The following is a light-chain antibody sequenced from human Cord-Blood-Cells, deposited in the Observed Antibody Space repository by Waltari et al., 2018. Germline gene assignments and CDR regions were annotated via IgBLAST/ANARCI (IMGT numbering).Light chain of an antibody. CDR1: QSVLYSSHNKNY. CDR3: QQYYSTPWT. V-gene: IGKV4-1*01. CDR2: WAS. J-gene: IGKJ1*01. Sequence: DIVMTQSPDSLAVSLGERATINCKSSQSVLYSSHNKNYLAWYQQKPGQPPKLLIYWASTRESGVPVRFSGSGSGTDFTLTSSSLQAEDVAVYYCQQYYSTPWTFGQGTKVEIK.